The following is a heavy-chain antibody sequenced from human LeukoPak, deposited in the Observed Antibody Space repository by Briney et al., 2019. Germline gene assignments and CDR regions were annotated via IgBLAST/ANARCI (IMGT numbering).Heavy chain of an antibody. CDR2: ISSSSSTI. Sequence: PGGSLRLSCAASGFTFSSYSMNWVRQAPGKGLEWVSYISSSSSTIYYADSVKGRFTISRDNAKNSLYLQMNSLRAEDTAVYYCAREAGYGDYALSDYWGQGTLVTVSS. CDR3: AREAGYGDYALSDY. V-gene: IGHV3-48*04. D-gene: IGHD4-17*01. J-gene: IGHJ4*02. CDR1: GFTFSSYS.